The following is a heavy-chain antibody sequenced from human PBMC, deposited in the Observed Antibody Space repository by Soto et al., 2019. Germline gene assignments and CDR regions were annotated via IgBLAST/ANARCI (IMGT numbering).Heavy chain of an antibody. V-gene: IGHV4-30-4*01. J-gene: IGHJ4*02. Sequence: QVQLQESGPGLVKPSQTLSLTCTVSGGSISSGDYYWSWIRQPPGKGLEWIGYIYYSGSTYYTPSLKGRVTISVDTSKNRFSLKLSSVTAADTAVYYCARAVRGSYYDYWGQGTLVTVSS. CDR1: GGSISSGDYY. CDR3: ARAVRGSYYDY. CDR2: IYYSGST. D-gene: IGHD1-26*01.